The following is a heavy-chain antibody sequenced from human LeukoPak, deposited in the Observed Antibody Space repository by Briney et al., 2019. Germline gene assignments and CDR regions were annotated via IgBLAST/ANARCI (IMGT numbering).Heavy chain of an antibody. CDR2: IYHSGST. D-gene: IGHD3-22*01. CDR3: ATYYYDSSGRPRGFDY. V-gene: IGHV4-4*02. Sequence: SETLSLTCSVSGYSIGSSNWWSWVRQPPGKGLEWIGEIYHSGSTNYNPSLKSRVTISVDKSKNQFSLKLSSVTAADTAVYYCATYYYDSSGRPRGFDYWGQGTLVTVSS. CDR1: GYSIGSSNW. J-gene: IGHJ4*02.